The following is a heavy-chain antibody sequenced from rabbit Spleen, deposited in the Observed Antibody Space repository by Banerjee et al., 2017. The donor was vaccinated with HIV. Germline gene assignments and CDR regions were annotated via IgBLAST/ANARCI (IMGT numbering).Heavy chain of an antibody. CDR1: GVSFSGNSY. V-gene: IGHV1S40*01. CDR2: INAITGQA. CDR3: ASDTSSSFSRYGMDL. D-gene: IGHD1-1*01. Sequence: QSLEESGGDLVKTGASLTLTCIASGVSFSGNSYMCWVRQAPGKGLEWIACINAITGQAVYASWAKGRFTISKTSSTTVTLQMTRLTAADTATYFCASDTSSSFSRYGMDLWGPGTLVTVS. J-gene: IGHJ6*01.